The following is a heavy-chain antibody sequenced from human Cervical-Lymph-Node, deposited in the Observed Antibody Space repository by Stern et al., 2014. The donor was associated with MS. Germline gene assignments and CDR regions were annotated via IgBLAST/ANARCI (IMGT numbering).Heavy chain of an antibody. Sequence: EVHLVESGGGLVKPGGSLRLSCAASGFTFQNAWMSWVRQAPGKGLEWGGRIKDKIDGGTTDYAAPVKGRFTISRDDSKDTLYLELNSLKTEDTAVYYCTTVRYDRSAKPDFWGQGTLVTVSS. D-gene: IGHD3-22*01. CDR1: GFTFQNAW. CDR3: TTVRYDRSAKPDF. J-gene: IGHJ4*02. V-gene: IGHV3-15*01. CDR2: IKDKIDGGTT.